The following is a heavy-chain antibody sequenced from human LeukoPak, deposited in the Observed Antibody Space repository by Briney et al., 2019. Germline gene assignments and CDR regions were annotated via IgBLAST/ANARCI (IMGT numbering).Heavy chain of an antibody. Sequence: GGSLRLSCAASGFTLSSYSMNWVRQAPGKGLEWVSSISSSSSYIYYADSLKGRFTISRDNAKNSLYLQMNSLRAKDTAVYYCARAHHDYNPFFDYWGQGTLVTVSS. J-gene: IGHJ4*02. V-gene: IGHV3-21*01. CDR3: ARAHHDYNPFFDY. CDR1: GFTLSSYS. CDR2: ISSSSSYI. D-gene: IGHD4-11*01.